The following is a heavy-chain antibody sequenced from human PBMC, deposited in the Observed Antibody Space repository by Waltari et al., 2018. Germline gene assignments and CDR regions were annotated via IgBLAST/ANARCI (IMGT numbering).Heavy chain of an antibody. J-gene: IGHJ4*02. CDR2: ISGSGGST. Sequence: EVQLLESGGGLVQPGGSLRLSCAASGFTFSSSAMSWVRQAPGKGLEWVSAISGSGGSTYYADSVKGRFTISRDNSKNTLYLQMNSLRAEDTAVYYCAKGHGASIAAAEGDYWGQGTLVTVSS. V-gene: IGHV3-23*01. CDR1: GFTFSSSA. D-gene: IGHD6-13*01. CDR3: AKGHGASIAAAEGDY.